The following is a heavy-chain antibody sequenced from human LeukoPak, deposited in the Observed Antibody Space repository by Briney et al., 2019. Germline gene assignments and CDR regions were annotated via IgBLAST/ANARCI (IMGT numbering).Heavy chain of an antibody. CDR1: GGSISSYY. CDR2: IYSSGST. CDR3: ARKNDFWSGYRDAFDI. Sequence: PSETLSLTCTVSGGSISSYYWSWIRQPAGKGLEWIGRIYSSGSTNYNPSLKSRVTMSVDTSKNQFSLKLSSVTAADTAVYYCARKNDFWSGYRDAFDIWGQGTMVTVSS. J-gene: IGHJ3*02. D-gene: IGHD3-3*01. V-gene: IGHV4-4*07.